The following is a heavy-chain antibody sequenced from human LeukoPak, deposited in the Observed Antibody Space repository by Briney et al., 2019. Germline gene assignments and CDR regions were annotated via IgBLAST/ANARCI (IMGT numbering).Heavy chain of an antibody. V-gene: IGHV4-59*01. D-gene: IGHD6-19*01. Sequence: KASETLSLTCTVSGGSISSYYWSWIRQPPGKGLEWIGYIYYSGTTNYNPSLKSRVTISVDTSKNQFSLKLSSVTAADTAVYYCARGGGQWLDYWYFDLWGRGTLVTVSS. CDR2: IYYSGTT. J-gene: IGHJ2*01. CDR3: ARGGGQWLDYWYFDL. CDR1: GGSISSYY.